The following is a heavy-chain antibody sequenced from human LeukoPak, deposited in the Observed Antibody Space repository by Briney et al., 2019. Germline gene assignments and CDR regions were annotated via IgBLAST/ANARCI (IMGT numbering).Heavy chain of an antibody. Sequence: PSETLSLTCAVYGGSFSGYYWSWIRQPPGKGLEWIGEINHSGSTNYNPSLKSRVTISVDTSKNQFSLKLSSVTAADTAVYYCARGRAAADYWAREPWSPSPQ. CDR3: ARGRAAADY. CDR1: GGSFSGYY. D-gene: IGHD6-13*01. CDR2: INHSGST. J-gene: IGHJ4*02. V-gene: IGHV4-34*01.